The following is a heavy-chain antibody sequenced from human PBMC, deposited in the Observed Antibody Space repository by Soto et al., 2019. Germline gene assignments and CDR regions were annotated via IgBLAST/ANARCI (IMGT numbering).Heavy chain of an antibody. V-gene: IGHV4-39*07. J-gene: IGHJ4*02. Sequence: SETLSLTCTVSGGSISSSSYYWGWIRQPPGKGLEWIGSIYYSGSTYYNPSLKSRVTISVDKSKNQFSLKLSSVTAADTAVYYCARNTYYDFWSGYYPIFDYWGQGTLVTVSS. CDR3: ARNTYYDFWSGYYPIFDY. CDR1: GGSISSSSYY. D-gene: IGHD3-3*01. CDR2: IYYSGST.